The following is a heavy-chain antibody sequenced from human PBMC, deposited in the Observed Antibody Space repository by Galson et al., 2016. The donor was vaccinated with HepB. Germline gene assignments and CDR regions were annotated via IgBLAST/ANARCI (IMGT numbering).Heavy chain of an antibody. CDR1: GGSISTYY. D-gene: IGHD5-12*01. J-gene: IGHJ6*02. CDR3: ASDVLYSGSDSSLDYHGMDV. Sequence: SETLSLTCSLSGGSISTYYWTWIRQAPGRGLEWIGNALYSGSTNYNHTLQSRLTISIDPSETQFSLKLNSVTAADTAVYYCASDVLYSGSDSSLDYHGMDVWGQGTTVTVSS. V-gene: IGHV4-59*01. CDR2: ALYSGST.